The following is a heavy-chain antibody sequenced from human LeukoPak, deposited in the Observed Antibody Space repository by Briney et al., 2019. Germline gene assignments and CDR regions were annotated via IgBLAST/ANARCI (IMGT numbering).Heavy chain of an antibody. CDR2: INHSGST. Sequence: SETLSLTCAVYGGSFSGYYWSWIRQPPGKGLEWIGEINHSGSTNYNPSLKSRVTISVDTSKNQFSLKLSSVTAADTAVYYCARGEYYYDSSGYYDYWGQGTLVTVSS. CDR3: ARGEYYYDSSGYYDY. V-gene: IGHV4-34*01. CDR1: GGSFSGYY. D-gene: IGHD3-22*01. J-gene: IGHJ4*02.